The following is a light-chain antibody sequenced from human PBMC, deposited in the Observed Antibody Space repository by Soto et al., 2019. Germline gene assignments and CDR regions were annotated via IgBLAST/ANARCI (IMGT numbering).Light chain of an antibody. CDR2: DVS. CDR3: SSYTSNSTRV. Sequence: QSALTQPASVSGSPGQSITISCTGTSSDVGAYNYVSWNQQHPGKAPKLMIFDVSNRPSGVSNRFSGSKSGNTASLTISGLQDEDEADYYCSSYTSNSTRVFGTGTKLTVL. J-gene: IGLJ1*01. V-gene: IGLV2-14*01. CDR1: SSDVGAYNY.